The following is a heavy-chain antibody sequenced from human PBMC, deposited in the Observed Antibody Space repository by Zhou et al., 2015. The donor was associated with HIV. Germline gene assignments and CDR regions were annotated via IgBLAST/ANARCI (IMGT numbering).Heavy chain of an antibody. CDR1: GGTFGKNA. CDR3: ARVARNYYDSSGYPAYFDY. Sequence: QVQLVQSGAEVRKPGSSVKVSCKASGGTFGKNAISWVRQAPGQGLEWMGGIIPMFDTANYAQQFQGRVTITADESTSTAYMELSSLRSEDTAVYYCARVARNYYDSSGYPAYFDYWGQGTLVTVSS. J-gene: IGHJ4*02. CDR2: IIPMFDTA. V-gene: IGHV1-69*01. D-gene: IGHD3-22*01.